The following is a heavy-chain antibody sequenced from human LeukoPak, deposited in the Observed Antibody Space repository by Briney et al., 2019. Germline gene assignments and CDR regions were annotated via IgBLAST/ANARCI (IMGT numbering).Heavy chain of an antibody. CDR3: ARGRGSYDAFDI. J-gene: IGHJ3*02. CDR1: GYTFTSYY. V-gene: IGHV1-46*01. D-gene: IGHD1-26*01. CDR2: INPSGGST. Sequence: ASVTVSCKASGYTFTSYYMHWVRQPPAQGLEWMGIINPSGGSTSYAQKFQGRVTMTRDMSTSTVYMELSSLRSEDTAVYYCARGRGSYDAFDIWGQGTMVTVSS.